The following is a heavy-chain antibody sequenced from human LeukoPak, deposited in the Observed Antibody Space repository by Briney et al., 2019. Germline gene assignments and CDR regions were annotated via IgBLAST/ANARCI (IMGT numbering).Heavy chain of an antibody. CDR3: ARDGGYSSEWYPGY. CDR1: GGSFSGYY. Sequence: SETLSLTCAVYGGSFSGYYWSWIRQPAGKGLEWIGRIYTSGSTNYNPSLKSRVTMSVDTSKNQFSLKLSSVTAADTAVYYCARDGGYSSEWYPGYWGQGTLVTVSS. J-gene: IGHJ4*02. CDR2: IYTSGST. V-gene: IGHV4-4*07. D-gene: IGHD6-19*01.